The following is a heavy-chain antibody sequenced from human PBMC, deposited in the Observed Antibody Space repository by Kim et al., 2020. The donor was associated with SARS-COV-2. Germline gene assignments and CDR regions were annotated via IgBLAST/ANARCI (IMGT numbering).Heavy chain of an antibody. CDR3: VRQGENY. D-gene: IGHD3-10*01. Sequence: GGSLRLSCAASGFTFNSYGMFWVRQAPGRGLEWVAGAWYDGSSKYNGDSVKGRFTISRDNSKNTLYLQMNDLRVEDTAVYYCVRQGENYWGQGTLVTVSS. CDR1: GFTFNSYG. V-gene: IGHV3-33*07. CDR2: AWYDGSSK. J-gene: IGHJ4*02.